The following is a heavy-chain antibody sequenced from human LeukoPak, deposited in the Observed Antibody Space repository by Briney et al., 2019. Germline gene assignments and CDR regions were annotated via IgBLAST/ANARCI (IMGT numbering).Heavy chain of an antibody. CDR2: ISGSGTTT. J-gene: IGHJ4*02. CDR1: GFTFSDYA. V-gene: IGHV3-23*01. CDR3: AKHGSWYNFDY. D-gene: IGHD6-13*01. Sequence: GGSLRLSCAASGFTFSDYAMSWVRQAPGKGLEWVSVISGSGTTTYYADSVKGRVTISRDNSKNTLYLQMNSLRAEDTAVYCCAKHGSWYNFDYWGQGTLVTVSS.